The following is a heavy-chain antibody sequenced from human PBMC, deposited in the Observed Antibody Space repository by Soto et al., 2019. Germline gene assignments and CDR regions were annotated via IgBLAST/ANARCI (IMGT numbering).Heavy chain of an antibody. CDR3: AKDGRGSWSHYTSFVY. Sequence: EVQLVESGGGLIQPGGSLKLSCAASGFTVGNNYMSWVRQAPGKGLKWVSLIYSTGTTKYADSVNGRFTVSRDNAKNTLYLQMNSLRAEDTAVYYCAKDGRGSWSHYTSFVYWGQGTLVTVS. J-gene: IGHJ4*02. V-gene: IGHV3-53*01. CDR1: GFTVGNNY. CDR2: IYSTGTT. D-gene: IGHD3-10*01.